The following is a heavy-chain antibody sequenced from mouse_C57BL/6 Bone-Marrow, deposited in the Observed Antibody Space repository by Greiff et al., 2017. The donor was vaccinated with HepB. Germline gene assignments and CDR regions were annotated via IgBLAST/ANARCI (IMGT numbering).Heavy chain of an antibody. CDR2: INSDGGST. V-gene: IGHV5-2*01. D-gene: IGHD1-1*01. Sequence: EVQLVEPGGGFVKPGESLKLSCESTEYKFPSYDMPWVRKTPVKRLEWVAAINSDGGSTYYPETMKGRFTISIDNTTKTLYLQMSSLRSEDTALYYCARPFLTSAWFAYWGQGTLVTVSA. CDR1: EYKFPSYD. CDR3: ARPFLTSAWFAY. J-gene: IGHJ3*01.